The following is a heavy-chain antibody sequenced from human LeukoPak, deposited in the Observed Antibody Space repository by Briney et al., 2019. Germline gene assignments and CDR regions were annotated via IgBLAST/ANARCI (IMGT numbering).Heavy chain of an antibody. CDR2: IYTSGST. J-gene: IGHJ3*02. CDR1: GGSISSYY. CDR3: ARELGGIAVAGTSDWGAFDI. V-gene: IGHV4-4*07. D-gene: IGHD6-19*01. Sequence: SETLSLTCTVSGGSISSYYWSWIRQPAGKGLEWIGRIYTSGSTNYNPSLKSRVTISVDTSKNQFSLKLSSVTAADTAVYYCARELGGIAVAGTSDWGAFDIWGQGTMVTVSS.